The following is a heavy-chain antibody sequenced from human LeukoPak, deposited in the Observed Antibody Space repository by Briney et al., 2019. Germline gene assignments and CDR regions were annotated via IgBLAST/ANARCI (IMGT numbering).Heavy chain of an antibody. CDR2: ISSSGSTI. CDR3: ARDVLEWLLYDY. CDR1: GFTFSDYY. V-gene: IGHV3-11*01. Sequence: PGGSLRLSCAASGFTFSDYYMSWIRQAPGKGLEWVSYISSSGSTIHYADSVKGRFTISRDNAKNSLYLQMNSLRAEDTAVYYSARDVLEWLLYDYWGQGTLVTVSS. J-gene: IGHJ4*02. D-gene: IGHD3-3*01.